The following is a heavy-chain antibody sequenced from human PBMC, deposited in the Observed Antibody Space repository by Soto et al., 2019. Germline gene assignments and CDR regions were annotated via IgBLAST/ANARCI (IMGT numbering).Heavy chain of an antibody. CDR2: ISGSGGST. J-gene: IGHJ6*02. D-gene: IGHD6-6*01. CDR1: GFTFSSYA. CDR3: AKADNSSLIYYYYGMDV. V-gene: IGHV3-23*01. Sequence: GGSLRLSCAASGFTFSSYAMSWVRQAPGKGLEWVSAISGSGGSTYYADSVKGRFTISRDNSKNTLYLQMNSLRAEDTAVYYCAKADNSSLIYYYYGMDVWGQGTTVTVS.